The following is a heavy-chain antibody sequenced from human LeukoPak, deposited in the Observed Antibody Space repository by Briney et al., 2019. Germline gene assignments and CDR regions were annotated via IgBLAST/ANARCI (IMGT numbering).Heavy chain of an antibody. D-gene: IGHD1-20*01. V-gene: IGHV5-51*01. J-gene: IGHJ5*02. Sequence: GESLKIPCKGSGYSFTSYWIGWVRQMPGKGLEWMGIIYPGDSDTRYSPSFQGQVTISADKSISTAYLQWSSLKASDTAMYYCARGDNWNDRKNNWFDPWGQGTLVTVSS. CDR3: ARGDNWNDRKNNWFDP. CDR2: IYPGDSDT. CDR1: GYSFTSYW.